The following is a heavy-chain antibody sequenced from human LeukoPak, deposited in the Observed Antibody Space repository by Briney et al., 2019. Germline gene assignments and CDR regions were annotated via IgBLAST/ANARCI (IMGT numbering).Heavy chain of an antibody. J-gene: IGHJ4*02. CDR2: IGGGGRYI. Sequence: GGSLRLSCAASGFTFSSYTMNWVRQAPGRGLEWVSSIGGGGRYIYYADSMKGRFAISRDNAKNSLFLQMNSLSAEDTALYYCARVSRVAYTSSWYLDYWGQGTLVTVSS. V-gene: IGHV3-21*01. CDR3: ARVSRVAYTSSWYLDY. CDR1: GFTFSSYT. D-gene: IGHD6-13*01.